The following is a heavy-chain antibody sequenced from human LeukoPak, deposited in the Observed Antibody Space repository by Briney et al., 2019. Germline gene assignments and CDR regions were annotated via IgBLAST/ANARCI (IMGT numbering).Heavy chain of an antibody. CDR2: INSDGSST. CDR1: GFTFSSYA. J-gene: IGHJ4*02. D-gene: IGHD2-21*01. Sequence: QSGGSLRLSCAASGFTFSSYAMSWVRQAPGKGLEWVSRINSDGSSTSYADSVKGRFTISRDNAKNTLYLQMNSLRAEDTAVYYCARGCGGYWGQGTLVTVSS. V-gene: IGHV3-74*01. CDR3: ARGCGGY.